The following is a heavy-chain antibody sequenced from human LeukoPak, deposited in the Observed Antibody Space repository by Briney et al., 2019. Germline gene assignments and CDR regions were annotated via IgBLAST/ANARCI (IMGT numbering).Heavy chain of an antibody. V-gene: IGHV3-7*01. Sequence: GGSLRLSCAASGFTFNSYWMSWVRQAPGRGLEWVANINQDGSEKYYVDSVKGRFTISRDNVKNSLYLQMNSLRAEDTAVYYCATMDKTMLTPFDYWGQGILVTVSS. J-gene: IGHJ4*02. CDR1: GFTFNSYW. CDR2: INQDGSEK. CDR3: ATMDKTMLTPFDY. D-gene: IGHD5-18*01.